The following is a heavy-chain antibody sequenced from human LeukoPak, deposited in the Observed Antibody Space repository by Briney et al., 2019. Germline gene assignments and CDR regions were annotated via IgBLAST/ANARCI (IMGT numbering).Heavy chain of an antibody. CDR1: GYTFTSYD. V-gene: IGHV1-2*02. J-gene: IGHJ4*02. CDR2: INPNSGGT. Sequence: ASVKVSCKASGYTFTSYDINWVRQATGQGLEWMGWINPNSGGTNYAQKFQGRVTMTRDTSISTAYMELSRLRSDDTAVYYCARFNSGYDGLELDYWGQGTLVTVSS. D-gene: IGHD5-12*01. CDR3: ARFNSGYDGLELDY.